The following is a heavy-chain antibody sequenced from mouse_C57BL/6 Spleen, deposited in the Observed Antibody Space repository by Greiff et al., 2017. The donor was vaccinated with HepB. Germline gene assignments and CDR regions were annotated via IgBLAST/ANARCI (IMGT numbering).Heavy chain of an antibody. D-gene: IGHD1-1*01. CDR2: INPNNGGT. CDR1: GYTFTDYN. J-gene: IGHJ1*03. V-gene: IGHV1-18*01. CDR3: ARSLDYYGSSYGYFDV. Sequence: DVKLVESGPELVKPGASVKIPCKASGYTFTDYNMDWVKQSHGKSLEWIGDINPNNGGTIYNQKFKGKATLTVDKSSSTAYMELRSLTSEDTAVYYCARSLDYYGSSYGYFDVWGTGTTVTVSS.